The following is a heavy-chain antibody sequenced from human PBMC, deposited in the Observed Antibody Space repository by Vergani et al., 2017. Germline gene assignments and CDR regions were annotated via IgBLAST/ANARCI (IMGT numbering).Heavy chain of an antibody. CDR2: ISGRGGKT. CDR3: EKDTLYDILTGYQEYYFDY. Sequence: EVQLLESGGGLVQPGGSLRLSCAASGFTFSSYAMRWVRQAPGKGLEWVSAISGRGGKTYYEDSVEGRFTISRNNCKNTLYLQMNSLRGEDTAVYYCEKDTLYDILTGYQEYYFDYWGQGTLVTVSS. V-gene: IGHV3-23*01. D-gene: IGHD3-9*01. CDR1: GFTFSSYA. J-gene: IGHJ4*02.